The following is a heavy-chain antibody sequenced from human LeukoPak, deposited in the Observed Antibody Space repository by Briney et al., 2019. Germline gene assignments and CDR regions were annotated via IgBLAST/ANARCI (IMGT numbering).Heavy chain of an antibody. D-gene: IGHD3-3*01. Sequence: GSLRLSCAASGFTFSSYAMSWVRQAPGKGLEWVSAISGSGGSTYYADSVKGRFTISRDNSKNTLYLQMNSLRAEDTAVYYCAKDSYDFWSGYREPFDYWGRGTLVTVSS. J-gene: IGHJ4*02. CDR3: AKDSYDFWSGYREPFDY. CDR2: ISGSGGST. CDR1: GFTFSSYA. V-gene: IGHV3-23*01.